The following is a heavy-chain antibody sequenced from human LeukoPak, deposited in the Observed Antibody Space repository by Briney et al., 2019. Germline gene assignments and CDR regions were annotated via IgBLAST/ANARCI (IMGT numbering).Heavy chain of an antibody. J-gene: IGHJ4*02. CDR1: GFTFSNAW. Sequence: GGSLRLSCAASGFTFSNAWMSWVRQAPGKGLEWVGRIKSKTDGGATDYAAPVKGRFTISRDDSKNTLYLQMNSLRAEDTAIYYCANVYYAILTGRFDYWGQGTLVTVSS. CDR2: IKSKTDGGAT. CDR3: ANVYYAILTGRFDY. D-gene: IGHD3-9*01. V-gene: IGHV3-15*01.